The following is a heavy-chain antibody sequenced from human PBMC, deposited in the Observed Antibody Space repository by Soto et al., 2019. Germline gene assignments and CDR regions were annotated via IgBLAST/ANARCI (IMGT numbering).Heavy chain of an antibody. V-gene: IGHV1-3*01. CDR3: ARNSGYDYIYYYYYMDV. CDR1: GYTFTRYA. J-gene: IGHJ6*03. Sequence: ASVKVSCKASGYTFTRYAMHWVRQAPGQRLEWMGWINAGNGNTKYSQKFQGRVTITRDTSASTAYMELSSLRSEDTAVYYCARNSGYDYIYYYYYMDVWGKGTTVTVSS. CDR2: INAGNGNT. D-gene: IGHD5-12*01.